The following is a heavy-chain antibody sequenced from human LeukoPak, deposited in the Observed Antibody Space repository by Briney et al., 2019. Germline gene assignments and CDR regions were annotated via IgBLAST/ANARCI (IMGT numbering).Heavy chain of an antibody. D-gene: IGHD3-3*01. Sequence: GASVTVPCKASGYTFTSYGISWVRQAPGQGLEWMGWISAYNGNTNYAQKLQGRVTMTTDTSTSTAYMELRSLRSDDTAVYYCARGDFWSDTNPPSFDYWGQGTLVTVSS. CDR1: GYTFTSYG. V-gene: IGHV1-18*01. J-gene: IGHJ4*02. CDR3: ARGDFWSDTNPPSFDY. CDR2: ISAYNGNT.